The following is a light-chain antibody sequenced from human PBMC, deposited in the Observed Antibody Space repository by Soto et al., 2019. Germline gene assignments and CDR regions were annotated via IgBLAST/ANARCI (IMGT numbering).Light chain of an antibody. CDR3: QQSYSTPCT. CDR2: AAS. V-gene: IGKV1-39*01. Sequence: DIQMTQSPSSLSASVGDRVTITCRASQSISSYLNWYQQKPGKAPKLLIYAASSLQSGVPSRFSGSGSGTDFTFTISSLQPEDFATYYCQQSYSTPCTFGGGTKVEIK. CDR1: QSISSY. J-gene: IGKJ4*01.